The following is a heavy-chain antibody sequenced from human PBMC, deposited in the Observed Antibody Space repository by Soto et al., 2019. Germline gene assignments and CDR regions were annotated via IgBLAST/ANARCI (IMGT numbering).Heavy chain of an antibody. CDR3: ARVGYCSSTPCWPIGYFEY. D-gene: IGHD2-2*01. CDR1: GDSISSFY. J-gene: IGHJ4*02. Sequence: QVQLQESGPGLVKPSETLSLTCTVSGDSISSFYWTWIRQPPGKGLEWVGYIFSSGSTNYNPSLKSRVTFSVDTSENQFSLKLTSVTAADTAVYYCARVGYCSSTPCWPIGYFEYWGQGTLVTVSS. CDR2: IFSSGST. V-gene: IGHV4-59*01.